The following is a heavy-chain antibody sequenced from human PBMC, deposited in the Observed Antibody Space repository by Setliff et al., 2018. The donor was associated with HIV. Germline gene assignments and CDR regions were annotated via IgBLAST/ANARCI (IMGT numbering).Heavy chain of an antibody. CDR2: IIPMYGVT. CDR1: GGTFSSYV. J-gene: IGHJ5*02. CDR3: APPYCSGGNCWSSASLPPAGWFDP. Sequence: ASVKVSCKASGGTFSSYVISWVRQAPGQGPEWMGGIIPMYGVTNYAQKFQGRVTITTDESTSTAYMELSSLRSEDTAVYYCAPPYCSGGNCWSSASLPPAGWFDPWGQGTLVTVSS. D-gene: IGHD2-15*01. V-gene: IGHV1-69*05.